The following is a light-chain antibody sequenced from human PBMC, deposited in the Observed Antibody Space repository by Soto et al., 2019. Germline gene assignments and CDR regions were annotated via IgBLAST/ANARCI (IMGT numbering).Light chain of an antibody. Sequence: QSVLTQPASVSGSPGQSITISCTGTSSDVGSYNLVSWYQQHPGKAPKLMIYEGSKRPSGVSNRFSRSKSGNTASLTISGLQAEDEADYYCCSYAGSSFYVFGTGTKLTVL. CDR3: CSYAGSSFYV. CDR2: EGS. J-gene: IGLJ1*01. CDR1: SSDVGSYNL. V-gene: IGLV2-23*01.